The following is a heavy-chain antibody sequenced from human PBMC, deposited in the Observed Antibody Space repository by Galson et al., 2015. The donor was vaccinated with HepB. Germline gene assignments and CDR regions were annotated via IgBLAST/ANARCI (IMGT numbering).Heavy chain of an antibody. V-gene: IGHV3-23*01. CDR3: AKDTLALQLWLQPGYYFDY. Sequence: SLRLSCAASGFTFSSYAMSWVRQAPGKGLEWVSAISGSGGSTYYADSVKGRFTISRDNSKNTLYLQMNSLRAEDTAVYYCAKDTLALQLWLQPGYYFDYWGQGTLVTVSS. D-gene: IGHD5-18*01. CDR1: GFTFSSYA. CDR2: ISGSGGST. J-gene: IGHJ4*02.